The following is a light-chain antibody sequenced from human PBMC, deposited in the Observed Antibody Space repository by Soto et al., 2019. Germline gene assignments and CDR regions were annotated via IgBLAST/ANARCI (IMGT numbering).Light chain of an antibody. CDR2: LNSDGSH. Sequence: QPALTQSPSASASLGASVKLTCTLSSGHSSYAIAWHQQQPEKGPRYLMKLNSDGSHTKGDGIPDRFSGSRSGAERYLIISSLQSEDEADYYCQTWGTGIRVFGGGTKLTVL. CDR3: QTWGTGIRV. CDR1: SGHSSYA. V-gene: IGLV4-69*01. J-gene: IGLJ2*01.